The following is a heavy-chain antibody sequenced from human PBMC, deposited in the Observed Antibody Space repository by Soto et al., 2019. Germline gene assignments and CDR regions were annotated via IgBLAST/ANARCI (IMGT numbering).Heavy chain of an antibody. J-gene: IGHJ4*02. D-gene: IGHD6-13*01. V-gene: IGHV2-5*02. Sequence: QITLKESGPTLVKPTQTLTLTCTFSGFSLSTSGVGVGWIRQPPGKALEWLALIYWDDDKRYSTSLKSRLTITKDTSKNQVVLTMTNMDPVDTATYYCAHRRCIAPGFDYWGQGTLVTVSS. CDR3: AHRRCIAPGFDY. CDR1: GFSLSTSGVG. CDR2: IYWDDDK.